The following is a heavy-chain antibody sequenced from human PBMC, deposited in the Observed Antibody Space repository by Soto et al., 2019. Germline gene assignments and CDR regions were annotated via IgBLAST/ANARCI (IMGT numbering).Heavy chain of an antibody. CDR2: IYRSGST. Sequence: QVHLQESGPGLVKPSETLSLTCTVSGGAINSYYWTWIRQPAGKGLDWIGRIYRSGSTKYNPSLQSRVTMSLDTSKNQFSLRLTSVTAADTAVYFCARGQRFSDWFDPWGQGTLVTVSS. J-gene: IGHJ5*02. D-gene: IGHD3-3*01. CDR1: GGAINSYY. CDR3: ARGQRFSDWFDP. V-gene: IGHV4-4*07.